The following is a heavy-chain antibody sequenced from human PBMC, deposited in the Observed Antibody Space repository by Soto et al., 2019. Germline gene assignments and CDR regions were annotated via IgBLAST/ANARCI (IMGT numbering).Heavy chain of an antibody. J-gene: IGHJ6*02. CDR1: GGSISSSNW. CDR3: ARGNCSGGSCYSGYYYGMDV. Sequence: PSETLSLTCAVSGGSISSSNWWSWVRQPPGKGPEWIGEIYHSGSTNYNPSLKSRVTISVDKSKNQFSLKLSSVTAADTAVYYCARGNCSGGSCYSGYYYGMDVWGQGTTVTVSS. V-gene: IGHV4-4*02. D-gene: IGHD2-15*01. CDR2: IYHSGST.